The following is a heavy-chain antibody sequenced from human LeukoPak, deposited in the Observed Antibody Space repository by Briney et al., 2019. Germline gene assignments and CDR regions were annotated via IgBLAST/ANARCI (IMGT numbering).Heavy chain of an antibody. CDR1: GYTFTSYG. Sequence: ASVKVSCKASGYTFTSYGISWVRQAPGQGLEWMGWISAYNGNTNYAQKLQGRVTMTTDTSTSTAYMELRSLRSDDTAVYYCARVLYYYDSSGSGVYWFDPWGQGTLVTVSS. D-gene: IGHD3-22*01. CDR2: ISAYNGNT. J-gene: IGHJ5*02. CDR3: ARVLYYYDSSGSGVYWFDP. V-gene: IGHV1-18*01.